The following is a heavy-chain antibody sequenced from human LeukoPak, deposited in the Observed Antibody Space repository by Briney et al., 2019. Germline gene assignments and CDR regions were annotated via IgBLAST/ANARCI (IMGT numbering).Heavy chain of an antibody. CDR2: INTDGSST. CDR1: GFSFSNSW. CDR3: ARAGPFTIFGVVTAFDP. Sequence: TGGSLRLSCAASGFSFSNSWMHWVRQAPGKGLVWVSRINTDGSSTSYADSVKGRFTISRDNAKNTLYLQMNSLRAEDTAVYYCARAGPFTIFGVVTAFDPWGQGTLVIVSS. J-gene: IGHJ5*02. V-gene: IGHV3-74*01. D-gene: IGHD3-3*01.